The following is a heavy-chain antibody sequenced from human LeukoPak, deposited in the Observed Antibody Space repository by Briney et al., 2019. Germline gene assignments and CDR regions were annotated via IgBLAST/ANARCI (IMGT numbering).Heavy chain of an antibody. D-gene: IGHD6-6*01. CDR2: ISYDGSNK. Sequence: GGSLRLSCAASGFTFSSSAMHWVRQAPGKGLEWVAVISYDGSNKYYADSVKGRFTISRDNSKNTLYLQMNSLRAEDTAVYYCAREGPIDLYRSSSPLDYWGQGTLVTVSS. CDR3: AREGPIDLYRSSSPLDY. J-gene: IGHJ4*02. V-gene: IGHV3-30*01. CDR1: GFTFSSSA.